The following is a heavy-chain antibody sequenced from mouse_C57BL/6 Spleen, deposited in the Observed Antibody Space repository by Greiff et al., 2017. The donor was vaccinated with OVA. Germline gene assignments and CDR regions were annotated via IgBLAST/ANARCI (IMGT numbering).Heavy chain of an antibody. Sequence: VQLKESGPELVKPGASVKISCKASGYAFSSSWMNWVKQRPGKGLEWIGRIYPGDGDTNYNGKFKGKATLTADKSSSTAYMQLSSLTAEDSAVYFCARFEEEGSFAYWGQGTLVTVSA. CDR2: IYPGDGDT. CDR3: ARFEEEGSFAY. CDR1: GYAFSSSW. V-gene: IGHV1-82*01. J-gene: IGHJ3*01.